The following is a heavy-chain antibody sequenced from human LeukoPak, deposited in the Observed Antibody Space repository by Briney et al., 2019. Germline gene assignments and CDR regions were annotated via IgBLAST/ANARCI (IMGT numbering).Heavy chain of an antibody. CDR1: GFTFSSYA. CDR2: ISYDGSNK. V-gene: IGHV3-30*04. CDR3: ARGSYSSGWYVDY. Sequence: GGSLRLSCAASGFTFSSYAMHWVRQAPGKGLEWVAVISYDGSNKYYADSVKGRFTTSTDNSKNTLYLQMNSLRAEDTAVYYCARGSYSSGWYVDYWGQGTLVTVSS. D-gene: IGHD6-19*01. J-gene: IGHJ4*02.